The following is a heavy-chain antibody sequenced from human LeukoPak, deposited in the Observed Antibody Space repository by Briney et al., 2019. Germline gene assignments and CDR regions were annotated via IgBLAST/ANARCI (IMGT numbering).Heavy chain of an antibody. Sequence: PGGSLRLSCAASGFTFSSYEMNWVRQAPGKGLEWVSYISSSGSTIYYADSVKGRFTISRDNAKNSLYLQMNSLRAEDTALYYCAKDIRPIVVVTALHYWGQGTLVTVSS. V-gene: IGHV3-48*03. CDR3: AKDIRPIVVVTALHY. CDR2: ISSSGSTI. CDR1: GFTFSSYE. D-gene: IGHD2-21*02. J-gene: IGHJ4*02.